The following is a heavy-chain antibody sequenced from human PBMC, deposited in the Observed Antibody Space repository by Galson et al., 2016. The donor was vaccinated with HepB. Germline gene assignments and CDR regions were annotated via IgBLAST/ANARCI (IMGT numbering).Heavy chain of an antibody. CDR3: ARVRPESHNKDV. J-gene: IGHJ6*02. CDR2: IYPLDYYV. Sequence: QSGAEVKNPGESLKISCQGSGYRFITYWIAWVRQMPGKGLEWMGIIYPLDYYVRYSPSFQGQVTISADNSITTAYLQWSSLKASDTAMYYCARVRPESHNKDVWGQGRTVTVAS. V-gene: IGHV5-51*01. D-gene: IGHD1-14*01. CDR1: GYRFITYW.